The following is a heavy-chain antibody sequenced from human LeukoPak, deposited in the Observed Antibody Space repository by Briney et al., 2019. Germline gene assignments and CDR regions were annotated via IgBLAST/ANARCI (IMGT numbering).Heavy chain of an antibody. J-gene: IGHJ5*02. Sequence: SETLSLTCTVSGGSIRNYYWSWIRQPPGKGLEWIGRIYTSGSTNYNPSLKSRVTISVDTSKNQFSLKLSSVTAADTAVYYCARDIVVVPAAFNWFDPWGQGTLVTVSS. D-gene: IGHD2-2*01. CDR1: GGSIRNYY. CDR2: IYTSGST. V-gene: IGHV4-4*08. CDR3: ARDIVVVPAAFNWFDP.